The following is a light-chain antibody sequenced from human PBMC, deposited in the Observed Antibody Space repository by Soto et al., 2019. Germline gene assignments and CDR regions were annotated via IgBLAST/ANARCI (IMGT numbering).Light chain of an antibody. CDR3: QQANSFPLT. CDR1: EDINDW. J-gene: IGKJ4*01. Sequence: DIQMTQRPPTLSASAGDRVTITRGASEDINDWLAWYQQKPGNAPKFLIYDASTLQSGVPSRFSGSGSGTDFTLTISSLQPEDFATYYCQQANSFPLTFGGGTKVDI. CDR2: DAS. V-gene: IGKV1-12*01.